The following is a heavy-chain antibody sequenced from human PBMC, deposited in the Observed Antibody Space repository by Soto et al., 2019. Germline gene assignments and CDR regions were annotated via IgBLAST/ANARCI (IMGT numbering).Heavy chain of an antibody. CDR3: AGELGDWTINWLDP. CDR1: PINFRING. D-gene: IGHD2-21*02. V-gene: IGHV3-74*01. J-gene: IGHJ5*02. Sequence: SRRLSWSPAPINFRINGMLLLRKRPAGGLGWVSRITSDGMSKAYAESVKGRFANSSDKAKNPLYLEINGLTAQDTAVYYCAGELGDWTINWLDPWGQGTLVEVSS. CDR2: ITSDGMSK.